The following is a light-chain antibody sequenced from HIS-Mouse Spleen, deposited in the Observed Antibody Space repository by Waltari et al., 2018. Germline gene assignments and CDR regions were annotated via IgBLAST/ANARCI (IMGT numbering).Light chain of an antibody. CDR1: SSDVGSYHL. Sequence: QSALTQPASVSGSPGQSLTISCTGTSSDVGSYHLVPWYQQHPGKAPKLMIYEGSKRPSGVSNRFSGSKSGNTASLTISGFQAEDEADYYCCSYAGSSTFVVFGGGTKLTVL. CDR3: CSYAGSSTFVV. V-gene: IGLV2-23*01. J-gene: IGLJ2*01. CDR2: EGS.